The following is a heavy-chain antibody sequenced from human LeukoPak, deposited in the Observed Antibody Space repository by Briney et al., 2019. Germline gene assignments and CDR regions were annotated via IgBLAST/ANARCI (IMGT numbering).Heavy chain of an antibody. CDR1: GFTFHGSW. V-gene: IGHV3-7*01. CDR3: AREAW. Sequence: GGSLRLSCAASGFTFHGSWMNWVRQAPGKGLEWVANIKQDGSEKYYVDSVKGRFTISRDNAKNSLYLQMNSLRAEDTAVYYCAREAWWGQGTLVTVSS. CDR2: IKQDGSEK. J-gene: IGHJ4*02.